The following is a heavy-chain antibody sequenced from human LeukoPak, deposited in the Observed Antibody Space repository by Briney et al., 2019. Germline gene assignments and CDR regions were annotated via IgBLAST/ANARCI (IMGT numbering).Heavy chain of an antibody. Sequence: GGSLRLSCAASGFTFSSYAMTWVRQAPGKGLERISGISSSGGDTYYPDSVKGRFIISRDNSKNTLHLQMNSLRAEDTAVYYCAKEGDGSGYYGAFDIWGQGTMVTVSS. CDR3: AKEGDGSGYYGAFDI. CDR1: GFTFSSYA. J-gene: IGHJ3*02. D-gene: IGHD3-22*01. V-gene: IGHV3-23*01. CDR2: ISSSGGDT.